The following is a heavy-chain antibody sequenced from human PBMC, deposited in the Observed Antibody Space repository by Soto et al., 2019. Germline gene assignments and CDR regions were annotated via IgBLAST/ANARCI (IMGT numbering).Heavy chain of an antibody. CDR3: ARAGGSGSPDWYFDL. CDR2: IFPSGST. J-gene: IGHJ2*01. D-gene: IGHD1-26*01. V-gene: IGHV4-30-2*01. Sequence: QLQLQESGSGLVKPSQTLSLTCAVSGGSISSGGYSWSWIRQPPGKGLEWIGYIFPSGSTYYNPSLKRRVTISIDNSKNQFSLRLTSVTAADTAVYYCARAGGSGSPDWYFDLWGRGTLVTVSS. CDR1: GGSISSGGYS.